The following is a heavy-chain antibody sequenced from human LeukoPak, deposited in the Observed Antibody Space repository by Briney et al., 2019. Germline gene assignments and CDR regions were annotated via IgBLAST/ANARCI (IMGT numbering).Heavy chain of an antibody. Sequence: SETLSLTCSVSGGSISSSTYYWGWIRQPPGKGLEWIGSIYYSGSTYYNPSLKSRVTISVYTSKNQVSLKVSSVTAADTAVYYCAYTNFGIAVAGGYWGQGTLVTVSS. D-gene: IGHD6-19*01. CDR1: GGSISSSTYY. V-gene: IGHV4-39*01. CDR2: IYYSGST. CDR3: AYTNFGIAVAGGY. J-gene: IGHJ4*02.